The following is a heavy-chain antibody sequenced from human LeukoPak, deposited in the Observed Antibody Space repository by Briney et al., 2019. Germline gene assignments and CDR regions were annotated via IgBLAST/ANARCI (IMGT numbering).Heavy chain of an antibody. J-gene: IGHJ4*02. CDR2: ISSGSRTI. D-gene: IGHD3-10*01. CDR1: GFTFSSYS. V-gene: IGHV3-48*02. Sequence: GGSLRHSCAASGFTFSSYSMIWVRQAPGKGLEWVSYISSGSRTIYYADLVKGRFTVSRDNAKNSLYLKMRSLRDEATAVYYCARESISGHRDFDNWGQGTLVTVSS. CDR3: ARESISGHRDFDN.